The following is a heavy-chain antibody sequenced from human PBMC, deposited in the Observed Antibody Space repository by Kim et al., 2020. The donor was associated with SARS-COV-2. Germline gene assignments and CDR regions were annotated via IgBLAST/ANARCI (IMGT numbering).Heavy chain of an antibody. V-gene: IGHV4-39*01. Sequence: KSRVTISVDTSKNQFSLELSSVTAADTAVYYCARQAVNTMIVVVITKFDYWGQGTLVTVSS. D-gene: IGHD3-22*01. CDR3: ARQAVNTMIVVVITKFDY. J-gene: IGHJ4*02.